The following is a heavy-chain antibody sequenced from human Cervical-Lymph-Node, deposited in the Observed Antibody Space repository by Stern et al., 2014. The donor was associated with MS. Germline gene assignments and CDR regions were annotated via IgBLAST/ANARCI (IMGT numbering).Heavy chain of an antibody. D-gene: IGHD2-21*02. CDR1: GFTFSNAW. Sequence: EVQLVESGGGLVKPGGSLRLSCAASGFTFSNAWMSWVRQAPGKGLGWVGRIKSKTDGGTTDYAAPVKGRFTISRDDSKNTLYLQMNSLKTEDTAVYYCTTDLVVVVTAMDYWGQGTLVTVSS. V-gene: IGHV3-15*01. J-gene: IGHJ4*02. CDR2: IKSKTDGGTT. CDR3: TTDLVVVVTAMDY.